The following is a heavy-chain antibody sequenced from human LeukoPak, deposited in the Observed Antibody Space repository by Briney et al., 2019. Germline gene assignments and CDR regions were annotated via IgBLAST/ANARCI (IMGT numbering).Heavy chain of an antibody. CDR1: GYTFTGYY. D-gene: IGHD2-15*01. J-gene: IGHJ4*02. CDR2: INPNSGGT. CDR3: ARDCSGGSCYSY. V-gene: IGHV1-2*04. Sequence: ASVKVSCKASGYTFTGYYMHWVRQAPGQGLEWMGWINPNSGGTNYAQKFQGWVTMTRDTSISSAYMELSRLRSDDTAVYYCARDCSGGSCYSYWGQGTLVTVSS.